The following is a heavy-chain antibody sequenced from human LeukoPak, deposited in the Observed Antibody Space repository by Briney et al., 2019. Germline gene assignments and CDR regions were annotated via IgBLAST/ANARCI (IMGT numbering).Heavy chain of an antibody. CDR1: GGSISSSSYY. Sequence: SETLSLTCTVSGGSISSSSYYWGWIRQPLGKGLEWIGSIYYSGSTYYNPSLKSRVTISVDTSKNQFSLKLSSVTAADTAVYYCAKRAAVYCSGGSCGWFDPWGQGTLVTVSS. J-gene: IGHJ5*02. CDR2: IYYSGST. V-gene: IGHV4-39*01. CDR3: AKRAAVYCSGGSCGWFDP. D-gene: IGHD2-15*01.